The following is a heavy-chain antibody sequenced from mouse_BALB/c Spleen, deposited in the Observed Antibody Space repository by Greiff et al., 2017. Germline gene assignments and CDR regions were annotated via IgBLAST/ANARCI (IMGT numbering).Heavy chain of an antibody. CDR2: ISSGGST. D-gene: IGHD1-2*01. Sequence: EVQVVESGGGLVKPGGSLKLSCAASGFTFSSYAMSWVRQTPEKRLEWVASISSGGSTYYPDSVKGRFTISRDNARNILYLQMSSLRSEDTAMYYCARGLTTAPYWYFDVWGAGTTVTVSS. J-gene: IGHJ1*01. V-gene: IGHV5-6-5*01. CDR3: ARGLTTAPYWYFDV. CDR1: GFTFSSYA.